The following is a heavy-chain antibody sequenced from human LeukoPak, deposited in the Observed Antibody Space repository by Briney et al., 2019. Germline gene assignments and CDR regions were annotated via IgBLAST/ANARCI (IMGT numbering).Heavy chain of an antibody. Sequence: GGSLRLSCAASGFTFSSYGMHWVRQAPGKGLEWVAVISYDRSNKYYADSVKGRFTISRDNSKNTLYLQLNSLRAEDTAVYYCARESSLYGSGSYSFLDYWGQGTLVTVSS. CDR3: ARESSLYGSGSYSFLDY. J-gene: IGHJ4*02. CDR2: ISYDRSNK. V-gene: IGHV3-30*03. CDR1: GFTFSSYG. D-gene: IGHD3-10*01.